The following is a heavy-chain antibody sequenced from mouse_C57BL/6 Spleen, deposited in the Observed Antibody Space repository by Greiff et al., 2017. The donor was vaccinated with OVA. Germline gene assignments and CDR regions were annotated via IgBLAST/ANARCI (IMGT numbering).Heavy chain of an antibody. D-gene: IGHD1-1*01. J-gene: IGHJ1*03. Sequence: VKVVESGAELVRPGTSVKVSCKASGYAFTNYLIEWVKQRPGQGLEWIGVINPGSGGTNYNEKFKGKATLTADKSSSTAYMQLSSLTSEDSAVYFCARGYYGSPWYFDVWGTGTTVTVSS. CDR1: GYAFTNYL. V-gene: IGHV1-54*01. CDR3: ARGYYGSPWYFDV. CDR2: INPGSGGT.